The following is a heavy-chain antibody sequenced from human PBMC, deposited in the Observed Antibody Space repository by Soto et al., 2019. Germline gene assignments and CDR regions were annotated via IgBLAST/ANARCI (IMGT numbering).Heavy chain of an antibody. D-gene: IGHD2-2*01. V-gene: IGHV3-48*01. J-gene: IGHJ6*03. CDR3: ARGYCSSTSCPETYYYYYMDV. CDR1: GFTFSSYS. Sequence: GGSLRLSCAASGFTFSSYSMNWVRQAPGKGLEWVSYISSSSSTIYYADSVKGRFTISRDNAKNSLYLQMNSLRAEDTAVYYCARGYCSSTSCPETYYYYYMDVWGKGTTVTVSS. CDR2: ISSSSSTI.